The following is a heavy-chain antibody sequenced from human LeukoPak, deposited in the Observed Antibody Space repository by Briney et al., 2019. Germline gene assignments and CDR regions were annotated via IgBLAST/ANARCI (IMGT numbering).Heavy chain of an antibody. V-gene: IGHV4-34*01. Sequence: SETLSLTCAVYGESFSGYYWSWIRQPPGKGLEWFGEVNHSGSTNYNPSLKSRVTISVDTSKNQFSLKLSSVTAADTGVYYCARAEITAAGVPFDYWGQGTLVTVSS. D-gene: IGHD6-13*01. J-gene: IGHJ4*02. CDR1: GESFSGYY. CDR3: ARAEITAAGVPFDY. CDR2: VNHSGST.